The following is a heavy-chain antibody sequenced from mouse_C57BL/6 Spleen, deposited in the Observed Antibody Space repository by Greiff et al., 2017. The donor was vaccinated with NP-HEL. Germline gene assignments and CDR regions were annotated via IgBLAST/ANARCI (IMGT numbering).Heavy chain of an antibody. J-gene: IGHJ4*01. Sequence: VQLVESGPGLVAPSQSLSITCTVSGFSLTSSGVHWVRQPPGQGLEWLVVIWSDGSTTYNSALKSRLSISKDNTKSQVFLKMNSLHTDDTAMYYCARHDYYGGYAMDYWGQGTSVTVSS. CDR2: IWSDGST. CDR3: ARHDYYGGYAMDY. D-gene: IGHD1-1*01. CDR1: GFSLTSSG. V-gene: IGHV2-6-1*01.